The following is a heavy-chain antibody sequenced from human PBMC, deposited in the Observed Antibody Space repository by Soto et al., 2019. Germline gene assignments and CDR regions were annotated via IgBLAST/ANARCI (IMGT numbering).Heavy chain of an antibody. CDR1: GFTFSSYG. CDR2: IWYDGSNK. J-gene: IGHJ6*02. Sequence: QVQLVESGGGVVQPGRSLRLSCAASGFTFSSYGMHWVRQAPGKGLEWVAVIWYDGSNKYYADSVKGRFTISRDNSKNTLYLQMNSMRAEDTAVYYCARDGHSSSWYYYGIDVWGQGTTVTVSS. V-gene: IGHV3-33*01. D-gene: IGHD6-13*01. CDR3: ARDGHSSSWYYYGIDV.